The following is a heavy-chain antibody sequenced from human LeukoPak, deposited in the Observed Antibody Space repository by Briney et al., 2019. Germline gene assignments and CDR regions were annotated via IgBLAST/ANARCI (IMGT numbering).Heavy chain of an antibody. D-gene: IGHD3-10*01. CDR1: GGSISSYY. CDR2: IYYSGST. CDR3: ARDSGSGSYYYNWFDP. Sequence: PPETLSLTCTVSGGSISSYYWSWIRQPPGKGLEWIGYIYYSGSTNYNPSLKSRVTISVDTSKNQFSLKLSSVTAADTAVYYCARDSGSGSYYYNWFDPWGQGTLVTVSS. J-gene: IGHJ5*02. V-gene: IGHV4-59*01.